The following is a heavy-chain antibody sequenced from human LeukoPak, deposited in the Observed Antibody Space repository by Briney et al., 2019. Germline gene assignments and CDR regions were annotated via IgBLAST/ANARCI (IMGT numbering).Heavy chain of an antibody. J-gene: IGHJ4*02. Sequence: SETLSLTCTVPGGSISSYYWSWIRQPAGKGLEWIGRIYTSGSTNYNPSLKSRVTMSVDTSKNQFSLKLSSVTAADTAVYYCTRNFDRSGYYLAYWGQGNLVTVSS. CDR2: IYTSGST. CDR3: TRNFDRSGYYLAY. D-gene: IGHD3-22*01. CDR1: GGSISSYY. V-gene: IGHV4-4*07.